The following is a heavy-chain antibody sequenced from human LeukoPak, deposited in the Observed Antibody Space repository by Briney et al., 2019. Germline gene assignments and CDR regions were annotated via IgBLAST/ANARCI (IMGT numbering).Heavy chain of an antibody. J-gene: IGHJ6*02. V-gene: IGHV3-21*01. Sequence: GGSLRLSCAASVVSFKSDNMNWVRHAPGERVEWGSSISSSSAYIYYADSVKGRFNIFRDNAKNSLFLQMNSLRAEDTAVYYCARDWTGWEDYYCYGLDVWGQGTTVTVSS. D-gene: IGHD3/OR15-3a*01. CDR1: VVSFKSDN. CDR2: ISSSSAYI. CDR3: ARDWTGWEDYYCYGLDV.